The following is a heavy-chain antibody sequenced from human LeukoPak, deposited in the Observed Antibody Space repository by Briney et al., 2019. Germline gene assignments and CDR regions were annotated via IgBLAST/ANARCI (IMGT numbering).Heavy chain of an antibody. J-gene: IGHJ4*02. V-gene: IGHV3-7*01. CDR3: ARGKPQRGYCSSTSCYPPY. CDR1: GFTFSSYW. CDR2: IRQDGSEK. Sequence: GGSLRLSCAASGFTFSSYWMSWVRQAPGQGLEWVANIRQDGSEKYYVDSVRGRFTISRDNAKNSLYLQMNSLRAEDTAVYYCARGKPQRGYCSSTSCYPPYWGQGTLVTVSS. D-gene: IGHD2-2*01.